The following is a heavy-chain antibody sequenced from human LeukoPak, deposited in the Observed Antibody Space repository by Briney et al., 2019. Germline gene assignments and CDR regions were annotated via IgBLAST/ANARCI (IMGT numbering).Heavy chain of an antibody. CDR2: IKEDGSEK. CDR1: GFTFSSYW. D-gene: IGHD3-22*01. V-gene: IGHV3-7*03. Sequence: PGGSLRLSCAASGFTFSSYWMSWVRQAPGKGLEWVANIKEDGSEKRYVDSVKGRFTISRDNSKNTLYLQMNSLRAEDTAVYYCASTENYYDSSGYYYVGWGFDYWGQGTLVTVSS. J-gene: IGHJ4*02. CDR3: ASTENYYDSSGYYYVGWGFDY.